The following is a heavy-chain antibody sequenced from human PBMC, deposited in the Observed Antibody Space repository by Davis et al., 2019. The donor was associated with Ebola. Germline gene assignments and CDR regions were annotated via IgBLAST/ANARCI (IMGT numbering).Heavy chain of an antibody. D-gene: IGHD3-22*01. CDR3: ARALYYYDSSGYYSY. CDR1: GGSISSGDYY. J-gene: IGHJ4*02. Sequence: MPGGSLRLSCTVSGGSISSGDYYWSWIRQPPGKGLEWIGEINHSGSTNYNPSLKSRVTISVDTSKNQFSLKLSSVTAADTAVYYCARALYYYDSSGYYSYWGQGTLVTVSS. V-gene: IGHV4-39*07. CDR2: INHSGST.